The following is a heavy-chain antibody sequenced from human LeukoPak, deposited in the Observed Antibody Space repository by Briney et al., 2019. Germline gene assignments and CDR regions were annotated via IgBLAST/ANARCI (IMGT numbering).Heavy chain of an antibody. J-gene: IGHJ4*02. CDR2: INNNGDRT. D-gene: IGHD1-26*01. CDR3: ARGGLVGPTSYLDS. CDR1: GFTFSTLR. V-gene: IGHV3-64*01. Sequence: GGSLRPSCAASGFTFSTLRMYGVSQAPGRGPEYVSGINNNGDRTYYAKSVKGRFTISRDNSKNTLYLQVGSLRAEDMAVYYCARGGLVGPTSYLDSWGQGSMVSVCS.